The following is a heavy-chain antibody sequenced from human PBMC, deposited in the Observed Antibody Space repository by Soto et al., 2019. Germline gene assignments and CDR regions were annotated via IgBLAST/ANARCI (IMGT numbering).Heavy chain of an antibody. CDR3: AKGHSSGWLGEDYFDY. D-gene: IGHD6-19*01. CDR2: ISGSGGST. J-gene: IGHJ4*02. Sequence: GGSLRLSCAASGFTFSSYAMSWVRQAPGKGLEWVSAISGSGGSTYYADSVKGRFTISRDNSKNTLYLQMNSLRAEDTAVYYCAKGHSSGWLGEDYFDYWGQGTLVTVSS. CDR1: GFTFSSYA. V-gene: IGHV3-23*01.